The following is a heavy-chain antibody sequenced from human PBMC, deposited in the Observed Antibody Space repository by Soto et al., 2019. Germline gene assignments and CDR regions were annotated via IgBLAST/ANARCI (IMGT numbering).Heavy chain of an antibody. Sequence: PGGSLRLYCVASGLTFMSNAMSWVRKAPGKGLEWVSAISGDGADTYYADSVRGRFTISRDNSKNTLSLQMNSLRDEDTDIYYCVKDFRCAEWGQGTRVTVSS. CDR2: ISGDGADT. CDR3: VKDFRCAE. CDR1: GLTFMSNA. J-gene: IGHJ4*02. D-gene: IGHD2-8*01. V-gene: IGHV3-23*01.